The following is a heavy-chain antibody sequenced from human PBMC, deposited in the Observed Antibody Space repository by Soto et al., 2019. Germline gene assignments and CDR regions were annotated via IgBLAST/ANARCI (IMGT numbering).Heavy chain of an antibody. Sequence: SETLSLTCAVYGGSFSGYYWSWIRQPPGKGLEWIGEINHSGSTNYNPSLKSRVTISVDTSKNQFSLKLSSVTAADTAVYYCAMLDSSGRALFDYWGQGTLVTVSS. CDR2: INHSGST. CDR1: GGSFSGYY. V-gene: IGHV4-34*01. D-gene: IGHD6-19*01. CDR3: AMLDSSGRALFDY. J-gene: IGHJ4*02.